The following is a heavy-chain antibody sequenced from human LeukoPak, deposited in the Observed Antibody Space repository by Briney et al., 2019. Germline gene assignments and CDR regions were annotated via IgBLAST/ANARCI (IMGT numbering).Heavy chain of an antibody. V-gene: IGHV3-33*01. Sequence: GRSLTLSCAASGFTFSSYGMHWVRQAPGKGLEWVAVIWNDGRNKYYADSVKGRFTISRDNSENTLYLQMNSLKTEDTAVYYCVGGGSSGLIAYWGQGTLVTVSS. D-gene: IGHD6-19*01. CDR3: VGGGSSGLIAY. CDR2: IWNDGRNK. J-gene: IGHJ4*02. CDR1: GFTFSSYG.